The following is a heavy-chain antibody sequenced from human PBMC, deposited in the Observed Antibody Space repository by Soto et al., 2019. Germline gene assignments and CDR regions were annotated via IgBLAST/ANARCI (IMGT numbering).Heavy chain of an antibody. Sequence: QVQLVQSGAEVKKPGASVKVSCKASGYTFTSYGISWVRQAPGQGLEWMGWISTYNGNTNYAQKLPGRVTMTTNTSTSTAYMELRSLRSDDTAVYYCARDRGPYYYDSSGYYWYFDNWGQGTLVTVSS. J-gene: IGHJ4*02. CDR1: GYTFTSYG. D-gene: IGHD3-22*01. CDR3: ARDRGPYYYDSSGYYWYFDN. CDR2: ISTYNGNT. V-gene: IGHV1-18*04.